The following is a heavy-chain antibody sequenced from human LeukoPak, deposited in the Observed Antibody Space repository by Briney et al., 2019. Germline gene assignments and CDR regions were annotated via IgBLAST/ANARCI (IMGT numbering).Heavy chain of an antibody. CDR2: INHSGST. D-gene: IGHD2-2*01. CDR1: GGSFSGYY. V-gene: IGHV4-34*01. J-gene: IGHJ6*03. Sequence: SETLSLTCAVYGGSFSGYYWSWIRQPPGKGLEWIGEINHSGSTNYNPSLKSRVTISVDTSKNQFSLKLSSVTAADTAVYYCARGYIVVVPAAMGYYMDVWGKGTTVTVSS. CDR3: ARGYIVVVPAAMGYYMDV.